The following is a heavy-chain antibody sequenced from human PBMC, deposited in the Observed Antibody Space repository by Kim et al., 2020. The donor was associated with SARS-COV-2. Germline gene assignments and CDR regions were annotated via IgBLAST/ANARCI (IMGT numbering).Heavy chain of an antibody. Sequence: ASVKVSCKASGYTFTRYGISWVRQAPGQGLEWMGWISAYNGSTKYAQKLQGRVTMTTDTSTNTAYMDLRSLRSDDTAVYYCARDSPLVYWGQGTLVTVSS. V-gene: IGHV1-18*04. CDR2: ISAYNGST. CDR1: GYTFTRYG. CDR3: ARDSPLVY. J-gene: IGHJ4*02.